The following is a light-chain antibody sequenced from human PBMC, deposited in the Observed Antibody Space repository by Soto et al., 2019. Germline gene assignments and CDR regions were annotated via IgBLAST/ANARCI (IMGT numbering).Light chain of an antibody. CDR3: SSFTTTSSLVL. CDR2: DVS. CDR1: SSDVGNYDY. V-gene: IGLV2-14*01. Sequence: QSALTQPASVSGSPGQSITITCTGTSSDVGNYDYVSWYQQHPGKAPKLIIYDVSDRPSGVSDRLSGSKAGNTASLTISGLQAEDEADYYCSSFTTTSSLVLFGGGTKVTVL. J-gene: IGLJ2*01.